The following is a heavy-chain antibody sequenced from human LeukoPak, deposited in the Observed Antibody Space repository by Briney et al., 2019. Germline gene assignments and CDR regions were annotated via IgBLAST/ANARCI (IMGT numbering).Heavy chain of an antibody. CDR1: GGSISSGGYY. Sequence: SETLSLTCTVSGGSISSGGYYWSWIRQHPGKGLEWIGYIYYSGSTYYNPSLKSRVTISVDTSKNQFSLKVRSMTAADTAVYYCVRDRELTYWGQGTLVTVSS. J-gene: IGHJ4*02. CDR2: IYYSGST. D-gene: IGHD1-26*01. CDR3: VRDRELTY. V-gene: IGHV4-31*03.